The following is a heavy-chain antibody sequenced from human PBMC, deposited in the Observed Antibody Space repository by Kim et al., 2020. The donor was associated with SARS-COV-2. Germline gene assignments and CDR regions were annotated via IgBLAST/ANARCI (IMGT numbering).Heavy chain of an antibody. CDR2: ISAHNGNT. CDR1: GYTFGGYG. CDR3: ARWLQYYYYYGMDV. D-gene: IGHD5-12*01. J-gene: IGHJ6*02. V-gene: IGHV1-18*01. Sequence: ASVKVSCKASGYTFGGYGISWVRQAPGQGLEWMGWISAHNGNTNYAQKLQGRVTMTTDTSTSTAYMELRSLRSDDTAVYYCARWLQYYYYYGMDVWGQGTTVTVSS.